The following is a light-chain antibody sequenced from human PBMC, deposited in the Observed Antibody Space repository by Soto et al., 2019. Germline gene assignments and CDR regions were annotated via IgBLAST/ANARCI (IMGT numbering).Light chain of an antibody. J-gene: IGKJ4*01. CDR3: QQYNSNPLT. CDR1: QSVSTW. V-gene: IGKV1-5*03. CDR2: KAY. Sequence: DIQMTQSPSTVSASVGDRVTITCRASQSVSTWLAWYQQKPGKVPKLLIYKAYSLESGVPSRFSGSGSGTEFTLTISSLQPDDFATYYCQQYNSNPLTFGGGTKVEIK.